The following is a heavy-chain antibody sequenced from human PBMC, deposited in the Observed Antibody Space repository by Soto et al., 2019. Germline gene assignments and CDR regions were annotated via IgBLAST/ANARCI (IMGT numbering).Heavy chain of an antibody. Sequence: SETLSLTCAVYGGSFSGYYWSWIRQPPGKGLEWIGEIDHSGSSNYNPSLKRRFSISVDTSKNQFSLQLSSVTVADTAVYYCATAYYFDSSHLPYWGQGTLVTVSS. D-gene: IGHD3-22*01. J-gene: IGHJ4*02. CDR2: IDHSGSS. CDR3: ATAYYFDSSHLPY. CDR1: GGSFSGYY. V-gene: IGHV4-34*01.